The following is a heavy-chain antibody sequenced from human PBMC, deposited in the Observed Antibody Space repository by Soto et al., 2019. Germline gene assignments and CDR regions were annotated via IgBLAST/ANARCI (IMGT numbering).Heavy chain of an antibody. Sequence: QVQLVQSGAEVKKPGASVKVSCKASGYTFTSYGISWVRQAPGQGLEWMGWISAYNGNTNYAQKLQGRLTMTTDTATSTAYMELRSLRSDDTAVYYCARSDCSGGSCYSYYFDCWGQGTLVTVSS. CDR1: GYTFTSYG. CDR2: ISAYNGNT. D-gene: IGHD2-15*01. J-gene: IGHJ4*02. V-gene: IGHV1-18*01. CDR3: ARSDCSGGSCYSYYFDC.